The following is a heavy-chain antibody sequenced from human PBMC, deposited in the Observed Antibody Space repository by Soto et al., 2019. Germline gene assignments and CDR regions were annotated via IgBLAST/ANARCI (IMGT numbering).Heavy chain of an antibody. CDR1: GFTFSSYA. Sequence: QVQLVESGGGVVQPGRSLRLSCAASGFTFSSYAMHWVRQAPGKGLEWVAVISYDGSKKYYADSVKGRFTISRDNSKNTLYLQMNSLRAEDTAVYYCARDRIGPDSSSWYGMDVWGQGTTVTVSS. CDR2: ISYDGSKK. CDR3: ARDRIGPDSSSWYGMDV. V-gene: IGHV3-30-3*01. D-gene: IGHD6-13*01. J-gene: IGHJ6*02.